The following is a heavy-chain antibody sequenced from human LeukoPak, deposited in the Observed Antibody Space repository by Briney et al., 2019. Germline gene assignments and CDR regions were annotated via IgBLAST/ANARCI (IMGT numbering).Heavy chain of an antibody. D-gene: IGHD3-10*01. V-gene: IGHV3-23*01. CDR1: GFTFSSYA. Sequence: GGSLRLSCAASGFTFSSYAMSWVRQAPGKGLEWVSAISGSGGSTYYADSVKGRFTISRDNSKSTLYLQMNSLRAEDTAVYYCARHHESGLSAERYYYGMDVWGKGTTVTVSS. CDR3: ARHHESGLSAERYYYGMDV. CDR2: ISGSGGST. J-gene: IGHJ6*04.